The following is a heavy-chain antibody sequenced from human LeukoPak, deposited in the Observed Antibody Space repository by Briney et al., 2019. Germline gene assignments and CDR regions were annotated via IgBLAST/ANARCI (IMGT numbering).Heavy chain of an antibody. V-gene: IGHV3-21*01. CDR2: ISSSSYI. D-gene: IGHD3-3*01. CDR1: GFTFSSYS. Sequence: PGGSLRLSCAASGFTFSSYSMNWVRQAPGKGLEWVSSISSSSYIYYADSVKGRFTISRDNAKNSLYLQMNSLRAEDTAVSYCGREAWGGGYDFWSGYSRPPDAFDIWGQGTMVTVSS. J-gene: IGHJ3*02. CDR3: GREAWGGGYDFWSGYSRPPDAFDI.